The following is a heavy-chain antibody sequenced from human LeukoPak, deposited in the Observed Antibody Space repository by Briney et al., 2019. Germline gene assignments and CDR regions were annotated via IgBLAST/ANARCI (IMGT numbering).Heavy chain of an antibody. Sequence: PGGSLRLSCAASGFTFSSYAMSWFRQAPGKGLEWVSAISGSGGSTYYADSVKGRFTISRDNSKNTLYLQMNSLRAEDTAVYYCAKSQDDFWSGYPLFLDYWGQGTLVTVSS. CDR1: GFTFSSYA. V-gene: IGHV3-23*01. J-gene: IGHJ4*02. CDR3: AKSQDDFWSGYPLFLDY. CDR2: ISGSGGST. D-gene: IGHD3-3*01.